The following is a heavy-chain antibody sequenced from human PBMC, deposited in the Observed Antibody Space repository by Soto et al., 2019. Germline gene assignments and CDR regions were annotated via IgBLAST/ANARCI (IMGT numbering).Heavy chain of an antibody. D-gene: IGHD3-22*01. Sequence: GASVKVSCKASGYTSTSYAMHWVRQAPGQRLEWMGWINAGNGNTKYSQKFQGRVTIARDTSASTAYMELSSLRSEDTAVYYCARDTLYDSSGYYYVGYNWFDPWGQGTLVTVSS. CDR2: INAGNGNT. J-gene: IGHJ5*02. CDR3: ARDTLYDSSGYYYVGYNWFDP. V-gene: IGHV1-3*01. CDR1: GYTSTSYA.